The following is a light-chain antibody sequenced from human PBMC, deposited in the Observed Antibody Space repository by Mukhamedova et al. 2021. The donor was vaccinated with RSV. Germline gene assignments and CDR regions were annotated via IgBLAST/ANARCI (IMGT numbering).Light chain of an antibody. J-gene: IGKJ2*01. CDR2: AAS. V-gene: IGKV1-39*01. Sequence: WYQRRVHGRAPKLLIYAASSLQSGVPSRFSGSGSGTDFTLTISSLQPEDFASYYCQQSQQRDSAPYTFGQGTKLEI. CDR3: QQSQQRDSAPYT.